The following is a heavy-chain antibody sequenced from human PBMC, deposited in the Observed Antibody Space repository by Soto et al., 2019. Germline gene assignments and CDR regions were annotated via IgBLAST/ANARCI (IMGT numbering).Heavy chain of an antibody. V-gene: IGHV5-51*01. Sequence: GESLNLSCTGSGYTFTRYWIGWVRQMPGKGLEWMGIIYPGDSDTRYSPSFQGQVTISADKSISTAYLQWSSLKASDTAMYYCARHNLWTPFDIWGQGTMVTVSS. CDR3: ARHNLWTPFDI. D-gene: IGHD3-10*01. CDR1: GYTFTRYW. J-gene: IGHJ3*02. CDR2: IYPGDSDT.